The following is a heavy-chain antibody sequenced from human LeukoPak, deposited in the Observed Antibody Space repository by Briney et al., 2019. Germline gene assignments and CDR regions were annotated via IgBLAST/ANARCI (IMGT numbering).Heavy chain of an antibody. V-gene: IGHV3-21*04. CDR3: ARGPVSSSGFFDY. CDR1: GFTFSSYS. D-gene: IGHD3-22*01. CDR2: ISSSSSYI. Sequence: PGGSLRLSCAASGFTFSSYSMNWVRQAPGKGLEWVSSISSSSSYIYYADSVKGRFTISRDNAKNSLYLQMNSLRAEDTAVYYCARGPVSSSGFFDYWGQGTLVTVSS. J-gene: IGHJ4*02.